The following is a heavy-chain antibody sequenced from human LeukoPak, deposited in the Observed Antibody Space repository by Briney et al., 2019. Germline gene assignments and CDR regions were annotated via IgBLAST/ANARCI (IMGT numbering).Heavy chain of an antibody. CDR2: ISYDGSNK. D-gene: IGHD3-22*01. CDR1: GFTFSSYA. J-gene: IGHJ4*02. V-gene: IGHV3-30-3*01. Sequence: GGSLRLSCAASGFTFSSYAMHWVRQAPGKGLEGVAVISYDGSNKYYADSVKGRFTISGDNSKNTLYLQMNSLRAEDTAVYYCARERGYYYDSSGYPNDYWGQGTLVTVSS. CDR3: ARERGYYYDSSGYPNDY.